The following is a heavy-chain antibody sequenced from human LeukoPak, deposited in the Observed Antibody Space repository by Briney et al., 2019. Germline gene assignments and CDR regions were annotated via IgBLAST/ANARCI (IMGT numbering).Heavy chain of an antibody. D-gene: IGHD3-3*01. J-gene: IGHJ4*02. CDR2: LVVGSGNT. Sequence: SVKVSCKASGFTFTSSAMQWVRQARGQRLEWIGWLVVGSGNTNYAQKFQERVTITRDMSTSTAYMELSSLRSEDTAVYYCAAAVDFWSGYWLGYWGQGTLVTVSS. V-gene: IGHV1-58*02. CDR3: AAAVDFWSGYWLGY. CDR1: GFTFTSSA.